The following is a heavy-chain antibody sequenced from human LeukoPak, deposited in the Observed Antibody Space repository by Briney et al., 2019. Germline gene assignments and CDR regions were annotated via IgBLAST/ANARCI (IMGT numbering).Heavy chain of an antibody. V-gene: IGHV4-34*01. CDR1: GGSFSGYY. CDR2: INHSGST. Sequence: SETLSLTCAVYGGSFSGYYWSWIRQPPGKGLEWIGEINHSGSTNYNPSLKSRVTISVDTSKNQFSLKLSSVTAADTAVYYCARARTDIVVVPAALHYYYYYGMDVWGQGTTVTVSS. CDR3: ARARTDIVVVPAALHYYYYYGMDV. J-gene: IGHJ6*02. D-gene: IGHD2-2*01.